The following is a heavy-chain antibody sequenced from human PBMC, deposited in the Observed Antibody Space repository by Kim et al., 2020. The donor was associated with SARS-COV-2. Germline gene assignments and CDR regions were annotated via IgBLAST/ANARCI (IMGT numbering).Heavy chain of an antibody. V-gene: IGHV4-31*03. D-gene: IGHD6-13*01. J-gene: IGHJ4*02. CDR2: IYYSGST. CDR1: GGSISSGGYY. CDR3: ARAQPKRAAAGSRFDY. Sequence: SETLSLTCTVSGGSISSGGYYWSWIRQHPGKGLEWIGYIYYSGSTYYNPSLKSRVTISVDTSKNQFSLKLSSVTAADTAVYYCARAQPKRAAAGSRFDYWGQGTLVTVSS.